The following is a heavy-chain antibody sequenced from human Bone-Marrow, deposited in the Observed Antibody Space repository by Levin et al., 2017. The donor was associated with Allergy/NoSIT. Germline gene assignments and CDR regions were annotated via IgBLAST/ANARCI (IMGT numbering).Heavy chain of an antibody. Sequence: PGGSLRLSCAASGFTVSSNYLGWVRQAPGKGLEWVSVIYSAGNTYYADSVKGRFTISRDNSKNTLYIQMNSLGAEDTAVYYCASLSGGYARTFDYVGVDVWGQGTTVTVSS. CDR1: GFTVSSNY. J-gene: IGHJ6*02. CDR2: IYSAGNT. CDR3: ASLSGGYARTFDYVGVDV. D-gene: IGHD6-25*01. V-gene: IGHV3-53*01.